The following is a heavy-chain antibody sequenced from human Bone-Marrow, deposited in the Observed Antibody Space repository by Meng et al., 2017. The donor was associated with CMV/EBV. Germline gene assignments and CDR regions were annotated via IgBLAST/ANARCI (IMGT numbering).Heavy chain of an antibody. Sequence: VGSCSRYSCCCLRPPPGGVVEGSWVSSNGRSTNYAPSLKGRVTISVDTAKNQFYLKLSSVTAADTAVYYCARVPPKRATVLYNWFDPWGQGTLVTVSS. CDR1: VGSCSRYS. J-gene: IGHJ5*02. CDR3: ARVPPKRATVLYNWFDP. V-gene: IGHV4-34*01. CDR2: SSNGRST. D-gene: IGHD4-11*01.